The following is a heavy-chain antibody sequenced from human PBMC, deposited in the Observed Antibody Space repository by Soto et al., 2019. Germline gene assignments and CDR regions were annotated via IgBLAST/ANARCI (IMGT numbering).Heavy chain of an antibody. CDR1: GGTFSSYA. Sequence: ASLKVSCKASGGTFSSYAISWVRQAPGQGLEWMGGIIPIFGTANYAQKFQGRVTITADKSTSTAYMELSSLRSEDTAVYYCARMGFSPNWFDPWGQGTLVTVSS. CDR3: ARMGFSPNWFDP. J-gene: IGHJ5*02. D-gene: IGHD3-3*01. V-gene: IGHV1-69*06. CDR2: IIPIFGTA.